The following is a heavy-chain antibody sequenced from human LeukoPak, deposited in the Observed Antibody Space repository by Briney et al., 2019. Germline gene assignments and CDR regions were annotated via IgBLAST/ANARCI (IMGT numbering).Heavy chain of an antibody. D-gene: IGHD2-15*01. CDR3: ASSLSKLPSDY. V-gene: IGHV1-46*03. J-gene: IGHJ4*02. CDR1: GYTFTSYH. CDR2: INPSGGST. Sequence: ASVKVSCKASGYTFTSYHMHWVRQAPGQGLEWMGIINPSGGSTSYAQKFQGRVTMTRDTSTSTVYMELSSLRSEDTAVYYCASSLSKLPSDYWGQGTLVTVSS.